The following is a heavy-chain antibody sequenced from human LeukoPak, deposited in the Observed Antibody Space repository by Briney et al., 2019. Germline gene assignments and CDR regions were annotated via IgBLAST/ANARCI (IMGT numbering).Heavy chain of an antibody. D-gene: IGHD3-9*01. CDR3: AGSYDILTASPSDAFDI. J-gene: IGHJ3*02. Sequence: ASVKVSCKASGGTFSSYAISWVRQAPGQGLEWMGGIIPIFGTANYAQKFQGRVTITADESTSTAYMELSSLRSEDTAVYYCAGSYDILTASPSDAFDIWGQGTMVTVSS. V-gene: IGHV1-69*13. CDR2: IIPIFGTA. CDR1: GGTFSSYA.